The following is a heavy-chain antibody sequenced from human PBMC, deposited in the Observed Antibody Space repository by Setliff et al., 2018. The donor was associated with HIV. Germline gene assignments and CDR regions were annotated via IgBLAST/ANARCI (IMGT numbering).Heavy chain of an antibody. D-gene: IGHD2-15*01. Sequence: GASVKVSCKVSGGTFSSYTINWVRQAPGQGLEWMGGIIPIFGTANYAQKFQDRVTITTDEATSTAYMELSSLRSEDTAVYYCAGSKGITSGYFDSWGQGTLVTVSS. J-gene: IGHJ4*02. V-gene: IGHV1-69*05. CDR3: AGSKGITSGYFDS. CDR2: IIPIFGTA. CDR1: GGTFSSYT.